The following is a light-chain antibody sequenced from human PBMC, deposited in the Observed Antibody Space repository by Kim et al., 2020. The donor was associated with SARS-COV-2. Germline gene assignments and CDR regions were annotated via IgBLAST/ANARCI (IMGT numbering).Light chain of an antibody. J-gene: IGKJ2*01. V-gene: IGKV3-20*01. Sequence: LSPRERATLSCRASQSVSSSYVAWYQQKPGPAPRLLIYGASSRATGIPDRFTGSGSGTDFTLTISRLEPEDCAVYYCQQYGSSPRTFGQGTKLEI. CDR2: GAS. CDR1: QSVSSSY. CDR3: QQYGSSPRT.